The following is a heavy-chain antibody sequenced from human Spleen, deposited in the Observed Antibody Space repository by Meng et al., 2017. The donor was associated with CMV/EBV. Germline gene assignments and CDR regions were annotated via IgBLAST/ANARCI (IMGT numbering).Heavy chain of an antibody. CDR3: ARDHRVVAAAGTGEYFDY. J-gene: IGHJ4*02. Sequence: ASVKVSCKASGYTFINYYIHWVRQAPGQGLEWMGIINPSGGSTSYAQKFQGRVTMTRDTSTSTAYMELSSLRSEDTAVYYCARDHRVVAAAGTGEYFDYWGQGTLVTVSS. CDR1: GYTFINYY. V-gene: IGHV1-46*01. CDR2: INPSGGST. D-gene: IGHD6-13*01.